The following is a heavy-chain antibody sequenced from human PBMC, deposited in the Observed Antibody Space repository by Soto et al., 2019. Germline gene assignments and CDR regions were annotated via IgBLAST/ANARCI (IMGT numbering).Heavy chain of an antibody. V-gene: IGHV3-23*01. J-gene: IGHJ4*02. D-gene: IGHD6-19*01. CDR2: ISGSGGST. CDR1: GFTFSSYA. Sequence: GGSLRLSCAASGFTFSSYAMSWVRQATGKGLEWVSAISGSGGSTYYADSVKGRFTISRDNSKNTLYLQMNSLRAEDTAVYYCAKGAYGSGWSERKYYFDYWGQGTLVTVSS. CDR3: AKGAYGSGWSERKYYFDY.